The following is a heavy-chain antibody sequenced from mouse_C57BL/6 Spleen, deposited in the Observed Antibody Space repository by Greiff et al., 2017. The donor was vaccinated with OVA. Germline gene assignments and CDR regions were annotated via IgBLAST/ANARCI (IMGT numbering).Heavy chain of an antibody. V-gene: IGHV14-1*01. CDR1: GFNIKDYY. Sequence: EVQLQQSGAELVRPGASVKLSCTASGFNIKDYYMHWVKQRPEQGLEWIGRIDPEDGDTEYAPKFQGKATMTADTSSNTAYLQLSSLTSEDTAVYYCTDTGDWDYAMDYWGQGTSVTVSS. CDR2: IDPEDGDT. CDR3: TDTGDWDYAMDY. J-gene: IGHJ4*01.